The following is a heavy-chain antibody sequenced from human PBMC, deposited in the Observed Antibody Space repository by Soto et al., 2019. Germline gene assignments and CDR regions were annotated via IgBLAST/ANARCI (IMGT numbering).Heavy chain of an antibody. Sequence: EVQLVESGGGLVKPGGSLRLSCAASGFTFRSFTMNWVRQAPGKGLEWVSTISSNSAYIYYTDALRGRFNISRDNAKNSLHLQMNSLRAEDTAVYYCTRDASRDSSARGWFDPWGPGTLVTVSS. CDR2: ISSNSAYI. D-gene: IGHD6-13*01. V-gene: IGHV3-21*02. CDR1: GFTFRSFT. J-gene: IGHJ5*02. CDR3: TRDASRDSSARGWFDP.